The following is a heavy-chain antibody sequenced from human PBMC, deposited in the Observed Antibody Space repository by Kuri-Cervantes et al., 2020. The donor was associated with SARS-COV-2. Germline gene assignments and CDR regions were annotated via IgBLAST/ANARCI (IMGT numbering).Heavy chain of an antibody. CDR1: RGSISSSSYY. J-gene: IGHJ4*02. V-gene: IGHV4-39*01. CDR2: IYYTGNT. CDR3: ARAEVVPAATKAKYYFDY. Sequence: SETLSLTCTVSRGSISSSSYYWGWIRQPPGKGLEWIGSIYYTGNTYYNPSLNSRVTMSVDTSKNQFSLKVSSVTAADTAVYYCARAEVVPAATKAKYYFDYWGQGTLVTVSS. D-gene: IGHD2-2*01.